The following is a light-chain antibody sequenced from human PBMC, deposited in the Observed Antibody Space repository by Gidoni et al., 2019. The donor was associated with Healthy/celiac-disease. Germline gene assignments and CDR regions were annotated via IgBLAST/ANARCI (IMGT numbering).Light chain of an antibody. V-gene: IGKV1-33*01. CDR3: QQYDNLPPGPLT. CDR2: DAS. J-gene: IGKJ4*01. CDR1: QDISNY. Sequence: DIQMTQSPSSLSASVGDRVTITCQASQDISNYLNWYQQKPGKAPKLLIYDASNLETGVPSRFSGSGSGTDFTFTISSLQPEDIATYYCQQYDNLPPGPLTFGGGTKVEIK.